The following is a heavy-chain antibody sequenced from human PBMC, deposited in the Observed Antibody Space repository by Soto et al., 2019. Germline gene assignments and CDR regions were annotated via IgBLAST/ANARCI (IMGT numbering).Heavy chain of an antibody. D-gene: IGHD2-15*01. J-gene: IGHJ4*02. Sequence: QVQLVQSGAEVKKPGASVKVSCKASGYTFTSYGISWVRQAPGQGLEWMGWISAYNGNTNYAQKVQGRVTMTTDTATSTAYMELRSLRYDDTSVYYCARDLVVVAATAPFGDYWGQGTLVTVSS. CDR3: ARDLVVVAATAPFGDY. CDR1: GYTFTSYG. CDR2: ISAYNGNT. V-gene: IGHV1-18*01.